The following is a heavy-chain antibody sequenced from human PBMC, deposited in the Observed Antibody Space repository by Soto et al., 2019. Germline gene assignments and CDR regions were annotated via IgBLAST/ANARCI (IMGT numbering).Heavy chain of an antibody. Sequence: GGSLRLSCAASGFTFDDYAMHWVRQAPGKGLEWVSGISWNSGSIGYADSVKGRFTISRDNAKNSLYLQMNSLRAEDTALYYCAKDRSMRGQLGFDYWGQGTLVTVSS. J-gene: IGHJ4*02. CDR2: ISWNSGSI. CDR1: GFTFDDYA. V-gene: IGHV3-9*01. D-gene: IGHD6-6*01. CDR3: AKDRSMRGQLGFDY.